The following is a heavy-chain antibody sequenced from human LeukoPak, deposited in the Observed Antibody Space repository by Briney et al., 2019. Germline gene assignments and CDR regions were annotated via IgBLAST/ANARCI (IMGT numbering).Heavy chain of an antibody. V-gene: IGHV3-23*01. J-gene: IGHJ6*03. Sequence: GGSLRLSCAASGFSFSSFAMTWVRQSPGKGLEWVSAITGSGGSTYYADSVKGRFTISRDSFNNTLYLQMNSLRAEDTAVYYCAKRGNPTVGHHYLDVWGKGTTVSVSS. D-gene: IGHD1-1*01. CDR1: GFSFSSFA. CDR2: ITGSGGST. CDR3: AKRGNPTVGHHYLDV.